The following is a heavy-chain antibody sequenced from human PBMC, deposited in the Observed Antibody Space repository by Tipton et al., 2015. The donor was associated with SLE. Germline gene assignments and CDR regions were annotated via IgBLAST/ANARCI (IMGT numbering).Heavy chain of an antibody. CDR1: GGSISFDY. D-gene: IGHD4-17*01. J-gene: IGHJ2*01. CDR2: IYSSGDR. CDR3: ARGSDGEYVRYFDV. V-gene: IGHV4-4*07. Sequence: LSCTVSGGSISFDYWSWIRQSAGRGLEWIGRIYSSGDRDYNPSLRSRVTMLIDASQNRVSLRLKSVSAADTAVYYCARGSDGEYVRYFDVWGPGTLVTVSS.